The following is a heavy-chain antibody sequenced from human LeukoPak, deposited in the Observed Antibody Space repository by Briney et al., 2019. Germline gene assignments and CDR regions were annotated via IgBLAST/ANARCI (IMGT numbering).Heavy chain of an antibody. CDR2: IWYDGSNK. J-gene: IGHJ6*02. D-gene: IGHD2-21*02. Sequence: GALRLSCAASGFTFSSYGMHWVRQAPGKGLEWVAVIWYDGSNKYYADSVKGRFTISRDNSKNTLYLQMNSLRAEDTAVYYCSRDSLSSCGGDCYSGLDVWGQGTTVTVSS. V-gene: IGHV3-33*01. CDR1: GFTFSSYG. CDR3: SRDSLSSCGGDCYSGLDV.